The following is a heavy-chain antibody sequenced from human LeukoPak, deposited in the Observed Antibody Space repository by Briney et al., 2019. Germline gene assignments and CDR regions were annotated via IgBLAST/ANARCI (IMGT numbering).Heavy chain of an antibody. J-gene: IGHJ3*02. CDR3: ARPYSGSYLDDAFDI. CDR2: IYYSGST. Sequence: SETLSLTCTVSGGSISSSSYYWGWIRQPPGKGLEWIGSIYYSGSTYYNPSLKSRVTISVDTSKNQSSLKLSSVTAAGTAVYYCARPYSGSYLDDAFDIWGQGTMVTVSS. V-gene: IGHV4-39*01. D-gene: IGHD1-26*01. CDR1: GGSISSSSYY.